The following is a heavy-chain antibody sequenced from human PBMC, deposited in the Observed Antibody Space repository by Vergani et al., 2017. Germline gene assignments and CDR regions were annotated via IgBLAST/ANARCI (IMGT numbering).Heavy chain of an antibody. CDR1: GGSISSYY. V-gene: IGHV4-59*01. J-gene: IGHJ6*02. CDR2: IYYSGST. CDR3: ARVYYDSSGYYYHYGMDV. D-gene: IGHD3-22*01. Sequence: QVQLQKSGPGLVKPSETLSLTCTVSGGSISSYYWSWIRQPPGKGLEWIGYIYYSGSTNYNPSLKSRVTISVDTSKNQFSLKLSSVTAADTAVYYCARVYYDSSGYYYHYGMDVWGQGTTVTVSS.